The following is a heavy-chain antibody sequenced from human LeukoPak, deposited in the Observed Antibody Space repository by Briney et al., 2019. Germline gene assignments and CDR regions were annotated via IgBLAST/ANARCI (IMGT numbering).Heavy chain of an antibody. CDR3: ASDIVATSGDF. J-gene: IGHJ4*02. Sequence: GGSLRLSCAASGFTFSDFYMSWIRQAPGKGLEWVSYITSAGRAIYYADSVQGRFTISRDNARNSLYLQMNGLRAEDAAVYYCASDIVATSGDFWGQGTLVTVSS. CDR1: GFTFSDFY. D-gene: IGHD5-12*01. CDR2: ITSAGRAI. V-gene: IGHV3-11*01.